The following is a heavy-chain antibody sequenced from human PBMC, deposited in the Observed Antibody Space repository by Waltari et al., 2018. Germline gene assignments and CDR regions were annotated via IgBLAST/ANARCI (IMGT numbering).Heavy chain of an antibody. CDR2: INQDGSEK. CDR1: GFPFSGSW. Sequence: DVQLVESGGDLVKPGESLRLSCAVSGFPFSGSWMSWVRRAPGKGLEWVANINQDGSEKYYVDSVMGRFSISRDNAKNSLFLQMNSLRAEDTAVYYCAKGKRAPDYWGQGTLVTVSS. V-gene: IGHV3-7*01. CDR3: AKGKRAPDY. J-gene: IGHJ4*02.